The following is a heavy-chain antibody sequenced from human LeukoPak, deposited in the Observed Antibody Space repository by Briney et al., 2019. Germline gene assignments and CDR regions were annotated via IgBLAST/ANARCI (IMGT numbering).Heavy chain of an antibody. Sequence: GGSLRLSCAASGFTFSSYSMNWVRQAPGKGLEWVSSISSSSSYIYYADSVKGRFTISRDNSKNTLYLQMSSLRAEDTAVYYCVTRYSSGWYEPFDYWGQGTLVTVSS. J-gene: IGHJ4*02. CDR1: GFTFSSYS. V-gene: IGHV3-21*01. CDR2: ISSSSSYI. D-gene: IGHD6-19*01. CDR3: VTRYSSGWYEPFDY.